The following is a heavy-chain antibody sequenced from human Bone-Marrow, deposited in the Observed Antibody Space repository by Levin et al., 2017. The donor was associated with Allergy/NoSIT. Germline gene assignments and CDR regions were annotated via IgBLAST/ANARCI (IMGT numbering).Heavy chain of an antibody. J-gene: IGHJ4*02. D-gene: IGHD4-17*01. V-gene: IGHV3-53*01. CDR2: LYAGGAA. CDR3: ARGRYGDFDR. Sequence: GESLKISCAASGFTVSSNYMTWVRQAPGKGLEWVSILYAGGAAHYADSVKGRFNIFKDDSKDTLYLQMNNLRADDTAVYYCARGRYGDFDRWGQGTLVTVSS. CDR1: GFTVSSNY.